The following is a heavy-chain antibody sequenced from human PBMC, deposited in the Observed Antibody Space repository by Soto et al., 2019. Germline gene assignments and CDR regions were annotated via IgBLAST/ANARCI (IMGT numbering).Heavy chain of an antibody. CDR3: ASDYDDGDGSLPLDY. D-gene: IGHD2-15*01. V-gene: IGHV1-18*01. CDR1: GYIFSSYG. J-gene: IGHJ4*02. Sequence: QVQLVQSGAEVKKPGASVKVSCKASGYIFSSYGISWVRQAPGQGLERMGWISVDNGNTNYAQKLQGRVTMTTDVPTSTAYMELRSLRSADTAVYYCASDYDDGDGSLPLDYWGQGTLVTVSS. CDR2: ISVDNGNT.